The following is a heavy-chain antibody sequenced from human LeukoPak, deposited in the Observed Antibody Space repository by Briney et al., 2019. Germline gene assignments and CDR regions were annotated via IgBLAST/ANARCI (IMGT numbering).Heavy chain of an antibody. J-gene: IGHJ6*03. CDR2: ISSSGDTI. CDR1: GFTFSSYE. D-gene: IGHD5-12*01. CDR3: ARRTWLRLREDYYYMDV. Sequence: GGSLRLSCTASGFTFSSYEMNWVHQAPGKGLEWVSYISSSGDTIYYADSVKGRFTISRDNAKNSLYLQMNSLRAEDTAVYYCARRTWLRLREDYYYMDVWGKGTMVTVSS. V-gene: IGHV3-48*03.